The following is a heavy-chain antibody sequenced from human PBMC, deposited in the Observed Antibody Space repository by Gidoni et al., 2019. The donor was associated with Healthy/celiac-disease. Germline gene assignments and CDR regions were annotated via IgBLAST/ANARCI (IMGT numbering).Heavy chain of an antibody. CDR1: GGTVSSYA. CDR3: ARGGNSADVVLDY. V-gene: IGHV1-69*01. D-gene: IGHD2-21*02. Sequence: QVQLVQSGAEGKKPGSSVKVSCKASGGTVSSYAISWVRQAPGQGLEWRGGIIPIFGTANYAQTFQGRVTITADESTSTAYMELSSLRSEDTAVYYCARGGNSADVVLDYWGQGTLVTVSS. J-gene: IGHJ4*02. CDR2: IIPIFGTA.